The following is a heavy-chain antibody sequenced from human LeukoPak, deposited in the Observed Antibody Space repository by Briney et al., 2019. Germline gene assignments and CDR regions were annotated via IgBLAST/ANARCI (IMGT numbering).Heavy chain of an antibody. D-gene: IGHD5-18*01. CDR2: ISYDGSNK. Sequence: GRSLRLSCAASGFTFSSYAMHWVRQAPGKGLEWVAVISYDGSNKYYADSVKGRFTISGDNSKNTLYLQMNSLRAEDTAVYYCARDVVDTAMVGLIDYWGQGTLVTVSS. J-gene: IGHJ4*02. CDR3: ARDVVDTAMVGLIDY. V-gene: IGHV3-30*04. CDR1: GFTFSSYA.